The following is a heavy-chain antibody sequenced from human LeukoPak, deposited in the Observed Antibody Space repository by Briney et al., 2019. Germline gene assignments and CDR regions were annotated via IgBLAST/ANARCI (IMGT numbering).Heavy chain of an antibody. CDR3: ARGRYFDWL. CDR2: ISSSGSTI. D-gene: IGHD3-9*01. V-gene: IGHV3-48*03. Sequence: PGGSLRLSCAASGFTFSSLKRTGFGQAPGKGLEWVSYISSSGSTIYYADSVKGRFTISRDNAKNSLYLQMNSLRAEDTAVYYCARGRYFDWLRGQGTLVTVSS. J-gene: IGHJ4*02. CDR1: GFTFSSLK.